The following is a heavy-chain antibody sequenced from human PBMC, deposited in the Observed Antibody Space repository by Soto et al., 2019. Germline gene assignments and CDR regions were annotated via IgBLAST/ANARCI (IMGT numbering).Heavy chain of an antibody. CDR3: VKDESINWYSGHFRH. CDR1: GFTFDDYT. Sequence: EVQLVESGGGLVQPGRSLRLSCAASGFTFDDYTMHWVRQVPGKGLEWVSGINWNSGSRGYGDSVKGRFAISRDNAKNSLHLQMNSLSAEDTAFYYCVKDESINWYSGHFRHWGQGTLVTVS. D-gene: IGHD6-13*01. CDR2: INWNSGSR. J-gene: IGHJ1*01. V-gene: IGHV3-9*01.